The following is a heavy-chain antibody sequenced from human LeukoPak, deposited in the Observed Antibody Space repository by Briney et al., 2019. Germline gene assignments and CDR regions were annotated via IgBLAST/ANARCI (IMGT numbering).Heavy chain of an antibody. CDR3: ERDAGRYYDSSGYYYYYYGMDV. D-gene: IGHD3-22*01. CDR2: ISSSSSYI. J-gene: IGHJ6*02. Sequence: PGGSLRLSCAASGFTFSSYSMNWVRQAPGKGLEWVSCISSSSSYIYYEDSVKGRFTISRDNAKNSLYLQMNSLIAEDTAVYYSERDAGRYYDSSGYYYYYYGMDVWGQGTTVTVSS. CDR1: GFTFSSYS. V-gene: IGHV3-21*04.